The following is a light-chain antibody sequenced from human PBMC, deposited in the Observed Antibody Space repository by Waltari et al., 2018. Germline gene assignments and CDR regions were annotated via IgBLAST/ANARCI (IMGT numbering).Light chain of an antibody. Sequence: DIQITQSPSSLSASVGDRVTITCPASQSINRYLHWYQQKPGKAPKPLIYAASSLQSGVPSRFSVSGSGTDFTLTISSLQSEDFAVYYCQQYNNWPLTFGGGTKVEIK. CDR3: QQYNNWPLT. V-gene: IGKV1-39*01. CDR2: AAS. CDR1: QSINRY. J-gene: IGKJ4*01.